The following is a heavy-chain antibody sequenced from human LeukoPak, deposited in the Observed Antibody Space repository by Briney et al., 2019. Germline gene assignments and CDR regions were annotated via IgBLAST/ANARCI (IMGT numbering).Heavy chain of an antibody. CDR1: GGTFSSYA. D-gene: IGHD3-10*01. V-gene: IGHV1-2*02. CDR2: INPDSGVT. J-gene: IGHJ4*02. CDR3: ARVLPGEGQIHS. Sequence: ASVKVSCKASGGTFSSYAISWVRQAPGQGLEWMGWINPDSGVTNYAQKFQGRVTMTRDTSISTGYMELSSLRSDDTAVYFCARVLPGEGQIHSWGQGTLVTVSS.